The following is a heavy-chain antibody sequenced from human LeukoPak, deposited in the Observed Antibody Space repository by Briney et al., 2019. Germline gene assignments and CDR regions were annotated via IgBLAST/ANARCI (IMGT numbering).Heavy chain of an antibody. Sequence: KPSETLSLTCTVSGGSINSRSYYWGWIRQPPGKGLEWIGSVYYGGTTYYNPSLKSRVTISEDTSKNQFSLKLSSVTAADTAVYYCARRATTVTTGYYYYMDVWGKGTTVTVSS. CDR3: ARRATTVTTGYYYYMDV. CDR1: GGSINSRSYY. CDR2: VYYGGTT. D-gene: IGHD4-17*01. J-gene: IGHJ6*03. V-gene: IGHV4-39*01.